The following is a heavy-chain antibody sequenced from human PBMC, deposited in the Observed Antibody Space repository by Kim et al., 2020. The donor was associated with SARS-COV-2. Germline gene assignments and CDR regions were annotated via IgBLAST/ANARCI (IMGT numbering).Heavy chain of an antibody. CDR1: GGSISNYY. CDR3: ARGYYDSSGYYETFEY. D-gene: IGHD3-22*01. V-gene: IGHV4-59*01. CDR2: SYYSAIT. J-gene: IGHJ4*01. Sequence: SETLSLTCTVSGGSISNYYWSWIRQPPGKGLEWIGYSYYSAITNYNPSLKSRVTMSLDTSKNHFSLKLSSVTAADTAVYYCARGYYDSSGYYETFEYWG.